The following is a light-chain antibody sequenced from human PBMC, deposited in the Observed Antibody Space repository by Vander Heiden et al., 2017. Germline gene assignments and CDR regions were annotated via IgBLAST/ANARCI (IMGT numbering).Light chain of an antibody. V-gene: IGLV2-11*01. Sequence: QSALTQPRSVSGSPGQSVTISCTGSSSDVGAYNYVSWYQQHPGKAPKLMIDDVSKRPSGVPDRFSGSKSGTTASLTISGLQAEDEADYYCCSFAGSYTWVFGGGTKLTVL. CDR1: SSDVGAYNY. CDR3: CSFAGSYTWV. J-gene: IGLJ3*02. CDR2: DVS.